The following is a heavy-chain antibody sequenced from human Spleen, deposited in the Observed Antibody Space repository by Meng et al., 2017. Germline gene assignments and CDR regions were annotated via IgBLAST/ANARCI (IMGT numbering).Heavy chain of an antibody. Sequence: QGRLVQSGAGVKKPGSSGKGSCKASGGTFSSYAISWVREAPGQGLEWMGGIIPIFGTANYAQKFQGRVTITADESTSTAYMELSSLRSEDTAVYYCARGKVSMVRGVLNWFDPWGQGTLVTVSS. J-gene: IGHJ5*02. D-gene: IGHD3-10*01. CDR2: IIPIFGTA. V-gene: IGHV1-69*01. CDR3: ARGKVSMVRGVLNWFDP. CDR1: GGTFSSYA.